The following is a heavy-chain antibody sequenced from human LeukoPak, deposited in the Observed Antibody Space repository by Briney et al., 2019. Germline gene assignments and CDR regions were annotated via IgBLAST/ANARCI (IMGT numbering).Heavy chain of an antibody. D-gene: IGHD3-3*01. V-gene: IGHV1-69*04. J-gene: IGHJ1*01. Sequence: ASVKVSCKASGGTFSSYAISWVRQAPGQGLEWMGRIIPILGKANYAQKFQGRVTITADKSTSTAYLQWSSLKASDTAMYYCARGHSAIFGVVTPAPKEYFQHWGQGTLVTVSS. CDR1: GGTFSSYA. CDR3: ARGHSAIFGVVTPAPKEYFQH. CDR2: IIPILGKA.